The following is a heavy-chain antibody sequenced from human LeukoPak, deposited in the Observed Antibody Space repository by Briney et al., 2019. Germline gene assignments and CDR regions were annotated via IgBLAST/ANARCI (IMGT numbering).Heavy chain of an antibody. J-gene: IGHJ4*02. V-gene: IGHV1-18*01. CDR3: ARVGSGWPDGY. CDR1: GYTFTSYG. D-gene: IGHD6-19*01. CDR2: ISAYNGNT. Sequence: ASVKVSCKASGYTFTSYGISWVRHAPGQGPDWMGWISAYNGNTNYAQKLKGRVTMTTDTSTSTAYMELRSLRSDDTAVYYCARVGSGWPDGYWGQGTLVTVSS.